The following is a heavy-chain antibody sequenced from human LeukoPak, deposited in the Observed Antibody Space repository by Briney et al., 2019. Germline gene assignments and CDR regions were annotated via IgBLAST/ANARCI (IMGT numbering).Heavy chain of an antibody. CDR3: ASDIAVAGTRSEYYYYYYGMDV. CDR2: INPNSGGT. J-gene: IGHJ6*02. D-gene: IGHD6-19*01. Sequence: ASVKVSCKASGYTFTGYYMHWVRQAPGQGLEWMGWINPNSGGTNYAQKFQGRVTMTRDTSISTAYMEPSRLRSDDTAVYYCASDIAVAGTRSEYYYYYYGMDVWGQGTTVTVSS. V-gene: IGHV1-2*02. CDR1: GYTFTGYY.